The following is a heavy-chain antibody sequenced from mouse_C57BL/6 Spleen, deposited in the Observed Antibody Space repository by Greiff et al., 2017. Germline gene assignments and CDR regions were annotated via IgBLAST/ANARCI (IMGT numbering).Heavy chain of an antibody. CDR1: GYAFSSSW. J-gene: IGHJ1*03. CDR2: IYPGDGDT. Sequence: QVQLQQSGPELVKPGASVKISCKASGYAFSSSWMNWVKQRPGKGLEWIGRIYPGDGDTNYNGKFKGKATLTADKSSSTAYMQLSSLTSEDSAVYFCARWAQATSWYFDVWGTGTTVTVSS. V-gene: IGHV1-82*01. CDR3: ARWAQATSWYFDV. D-gene: IGHD3-2*02.